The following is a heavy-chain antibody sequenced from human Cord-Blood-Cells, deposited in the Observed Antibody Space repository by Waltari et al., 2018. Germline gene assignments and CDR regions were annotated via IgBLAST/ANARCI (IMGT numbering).Heavy chain of an antibody. CDR3: ARDVGRLRLSY. Sequence: QVQLQQSGPGLVKPSQTLSLTCAISGDSVPSTSLAWNWIRQSPSRGLEWLGRTYDRPKGYNDDGVSVKSRITINPDKSRNQFSLQRTGVTTGGTALDYCARDVGRLRLSYWGQGTLVTFSS. D-gene: IGHD5-12*01. J-gene: IGHJ4*02. CDR2: TYDRPKGYN. CDR1: GDSVPSTSLA. V-gene: IGHV6-1*01.